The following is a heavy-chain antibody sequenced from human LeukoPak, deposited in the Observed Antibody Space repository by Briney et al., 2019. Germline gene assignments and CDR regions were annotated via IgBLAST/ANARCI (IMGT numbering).Heavy chain of an antibody. Sequence: GGSLRLSCAASGFTFTTYWMMWVRQAPGKGLEWVSAISGSGGSTYYADSVKGRFTISRDNSKNTLYLQMNSLRAEDTAVYYCAKDGYNWNDAVFDYWGQGTLVTVSS. CDR3: AKDGYNWNDAVFDY. CDR1: GFTFTTYW. CDR2: ISGSGGST. V-gene: IGHV3-23*01. J-gene: IGHJ4*02. D-gene: IGHD1-20*01.